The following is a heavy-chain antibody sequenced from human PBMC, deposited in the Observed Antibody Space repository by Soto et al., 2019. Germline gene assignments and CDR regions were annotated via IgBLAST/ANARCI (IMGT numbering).Heavy chain of an antibody. Sequence: EVQLLESGGGLVQPGGSLRLSCAASGFTFSIYAMTWFRQTPGKGLECICGLYGGGNGIQYADSVKGRFTISRDNSKNTLYLQMNSLSVEDTAVYYCARVGYSGYDWRYADYWGQGTLVTVSS. CDR3: ARVGYSGYDWRYADY. CDR1: GFTFSIYA. D-gene: IGHD5-12*01. V-gene: IGHV3-23*03. J-gene: IGHJ4*02. CDR2: LYGGGNGI.